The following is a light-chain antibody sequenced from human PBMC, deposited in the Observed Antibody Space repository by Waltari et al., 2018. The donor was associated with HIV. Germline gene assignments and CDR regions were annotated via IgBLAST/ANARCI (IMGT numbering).Light chain of an antibody. CDR1: SSNIGSNT. J-gene: IGLJ3*02. CDR2: SNN. CDR3: AAWDDSLNAWV. V-gene: IGLV1-44*01. Sequence: QSVLTQPPSASGTPGQRVTISCSGSSSNIGSNTVNWYQQLPETAPQLLIYSNNQRPSGVPDRCSGSKSGTSASLAISGLQSEDEADYYCAAWDDSLNAWVFGGGTKLTVL.